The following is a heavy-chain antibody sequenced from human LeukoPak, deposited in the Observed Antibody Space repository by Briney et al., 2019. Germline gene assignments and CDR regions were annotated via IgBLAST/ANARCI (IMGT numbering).Heavy chain of an antibody. V-gene: IGHV3-30*02. J-gene: IGHJ4*02. CDR2: IRYDGSNK. CDR3: TRDPRRLDY. Sequence: LPGGSLRLSCAASGFTFNSYGMNWVRQVPGKGLEWVAFIRYDGSNKYYADSVKGRFTISRDNAKNSLYLQMNSLRAEDTAVYYCTRDPRRLDYWGQGTLVTVSS. CDR1: GFTFNSYG.